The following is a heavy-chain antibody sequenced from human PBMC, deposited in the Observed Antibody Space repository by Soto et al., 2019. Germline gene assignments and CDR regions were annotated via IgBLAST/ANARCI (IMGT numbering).Heavy chain of an antibody. CDR3: ARGEGYYDSSGSLGAY. Sequence: AVTDSCKASVGTFSSYAISWVRQAPGQGLEWMGGIIPIFGTANYVQKFQGRVTITADESTSTAYMELSSLRAEDTAVYYCARGEGYYDSSGSLGAYWGQGTLVTVSS. J-gene: IGHJ4*02. CDR1: VGTFSSYA. CDR2: IIPIFGTA. V-gene: IGHV1-69*13. D-gene: IGHD3-22*01.